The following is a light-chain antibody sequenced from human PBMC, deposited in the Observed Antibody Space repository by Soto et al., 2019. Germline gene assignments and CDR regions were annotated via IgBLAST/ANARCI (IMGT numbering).Light chain of an antibody. V-gene: IGKV3-15*01. CDR2: GAS. Sequence: EIVMTQSPATLSLSPGERATLSCRASQSLTTDLAWYQQKPGQPPRLLIYGASTRATGIPARFSGSGSGTEFTLTISSLQSEDFAVYYCQQYNNWPRTFGQGTKVDIK. CDR1: QSLTTD. J-gene: IGKJ1*01. CDR3: QQYNNWPRT.